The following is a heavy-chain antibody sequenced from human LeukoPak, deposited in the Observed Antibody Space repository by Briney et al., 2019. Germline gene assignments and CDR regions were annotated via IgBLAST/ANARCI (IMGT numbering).Heavy chain of an antibody. D-gene: IGHD3-22*01. CDR3: AISQGSYYDTSGYLGGDY. Sequence: ASVKVSCKASGYMFTGYYLHWVRQAPGQGLEWMGWISAYSGNTNYAQKLQGRVTMTTETSTSTAYMELESLRSDDTAVYYCAISQGSYYDTSGYLGGDYWGQGTLVTVSS. J-gene: IGHJ4*02. CDR2: ISAYSGNT. CDR1: GYMFTGYY. V-gene: IGHV1-18*01.